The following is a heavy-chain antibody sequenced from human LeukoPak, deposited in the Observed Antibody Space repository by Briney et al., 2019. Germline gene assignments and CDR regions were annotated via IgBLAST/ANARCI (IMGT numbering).Heavy chain of an antibody. V-gene: IGHV3-21*01. CDR3: AGGDYNWNGFDP. CDR2: ISSSSSYI. CDR1: GFTFISNS. D-gene: IGHD1-20*01. J-gene: IGHJ5*02. Sequence: GGSLSLSCAALGFTFISNSMNGVGRAPGKGLEWVSSISSSSSYIYYADSVKGRFTISRDNAKNSLYLQMNSLRVEDTAIYYCAGGDYNWNGFDPWGQGTLVTVSS.